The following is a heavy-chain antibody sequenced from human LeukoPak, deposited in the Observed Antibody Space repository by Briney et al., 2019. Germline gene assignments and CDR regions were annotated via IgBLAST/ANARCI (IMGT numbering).Heavy chain of an antibody. Sequence: ASVKVSCKASGGTFSSYAISWVRQAPGQGLEWMGWMNPNSGNTGYAQKFQGRVTMTRDTSISTAYMELSRLRSDDTAVYYCARDRADYYGSGSYPDYWGQRTLVTVSS. V-gene: IGHV1-8*02. D-gene: IGHD3-10*01. J-gene: IGHJ4*02. CDR3: ARDRADYYGSGSYPDY. CDR1: GGTFSSYA. CDR2: MNPNSGNT.